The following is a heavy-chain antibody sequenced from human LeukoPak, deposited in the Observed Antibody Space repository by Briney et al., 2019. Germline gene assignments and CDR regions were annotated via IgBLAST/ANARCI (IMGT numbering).Heavy chain of an antibody. D-gene: IGHD4-23*01. J-gene: IGHJ3*02. CDR3: AREAIRDYGGNRGAFDI. V-gene: IGHV3-30*04. CDR1: GFTFSSYA. Sequence: PGGSLRLSCAASGFTFSSYAMHWVRQAPGKGLEWVAVISYDGSNKYYADSVKGRFTISRDNSKNTLYLQMNSLRAEDTAVYYCAREAIRDYGGNRGAFDIWGQGTMVTVSS. CDR2: ISYDGSNK.